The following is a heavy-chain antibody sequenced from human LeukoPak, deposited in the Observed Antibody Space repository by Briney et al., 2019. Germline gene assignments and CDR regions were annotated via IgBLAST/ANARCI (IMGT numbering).Heavy chain of an antibody. CDR3: ARVNFNPDY. J-gene: IGHJ4*02. Sequence: PSETLSLTCTVSGYSISRGYHWGWVRQPAGKGLEWIGSVHHSGSTYYNPSLKSRLTISADTSKNQFSLRLDSVTAADTAVYYCARVNFNPDYWGQGTLVTVSS. D-gene: IGHD1-14*01. CDR2: VHHSGST. V-gene: IGHV4-38-2*02. CDR1: GYSISRGYH.